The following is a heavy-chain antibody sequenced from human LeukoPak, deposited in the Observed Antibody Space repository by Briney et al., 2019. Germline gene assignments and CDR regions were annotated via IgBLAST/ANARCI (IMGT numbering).Heavy chain of an antibody. V-gene: IGHV1-2*02. CDR3: ARGRVSVGDASGWSG. CDR2: INPNSGGT. Sequence: GASVKVSCKASGYTFTDYYMHWVRQAPGQGLEWMGWINPNSGGTKYAEKFQGRVTMTRDTSISTAYMELSSLSSDDTAAYYCARGRVSVGDASGWSGWGQGTPVTVSS. J-gene: IGHJ4*02. CDR1: GYTFTDYY. D-gene: IGHD6-19*01.